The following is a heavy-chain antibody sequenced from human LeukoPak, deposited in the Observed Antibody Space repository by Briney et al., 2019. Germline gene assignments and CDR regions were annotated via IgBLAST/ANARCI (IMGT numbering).Heavy chain of an antibody. CDR1: GGSISSGGYY. J-gene: IGHJ5*02. V-gene: IGHV4-31*03. Sequence: PSQTLSLTCTVSGGSISSGGYYWSWIRQHPGKGLEWIGYIYYSGSTYYNPSLKSRVTISVDTSKNQFSLKLSSVTAADTAVYYCARYSYGGNWFDPWGQGTLVTVSS. CDR3: ARYSYGGNWFDP. D-gene: IGHD5-18*01. CDR2: IYYSGST.